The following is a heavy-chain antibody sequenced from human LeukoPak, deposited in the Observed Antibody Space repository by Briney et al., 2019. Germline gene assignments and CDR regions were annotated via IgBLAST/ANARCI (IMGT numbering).Heavy chain of an antibody. J-gene: IGHJ4*02. Sequence: PGGSLRLSCAASGFTSSDYTMNWVRQAPGKGLEWVSGISVSDDSTYYADSVKGRSTMSRDNSNHMLYFKMNSLRAEDTAVYYCAKDRYCRSTNCPYDYWGQGTLVTVSS. CDR3: AKDRYCRSTNCPYDY. CDR1: GFTSSDYT. D-gene: IGHD2-2*01. V-gene: IGHV3-23*01. CDR2: ISVSDDST.